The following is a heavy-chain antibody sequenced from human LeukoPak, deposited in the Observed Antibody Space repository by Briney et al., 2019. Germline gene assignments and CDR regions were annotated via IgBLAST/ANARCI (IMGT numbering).Heavy chain of an antibody. CDR2: VYSSGNT. CDR1: GGSISSYY. J-gene: IGHJ4*02. V-gene: IGHV4-4*08. D-gene: IGHD2-2*02. Sequence: SETLSLTCTVSGGSISSYYWTWIRQPPGKGLEWIGYVYSSGNTNYNPSLNSRDTISLDTSKNQFSLMLRSLTAADTAVYYCARRYTASPGERFDYWGQGVPVTVSS. CDR3: ARRYTASPGERFDY.